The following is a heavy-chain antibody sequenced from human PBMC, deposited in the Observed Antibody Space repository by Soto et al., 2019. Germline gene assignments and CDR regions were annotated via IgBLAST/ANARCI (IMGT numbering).Heavy chain of an antibody. Sequence: PGGSLILSCAASGFTFSSYGMHWVRQAPGKGLEWVAVIWYDGSNKYYADSVKGRFTISRDNSKNTLYLQMNSLRAEDTAVYYCARDTRSSWYGSEEYFDYWGQGTLVTVSS. J-gene: IGHJ4*02. CDR3: ARDTRSSWYGSEEYFDY. V-gene: IGHV3-33*01. D-gene: IGHD6-13*01. CDR1: GFTFSSYG. CDR2: IWYDGSNK.